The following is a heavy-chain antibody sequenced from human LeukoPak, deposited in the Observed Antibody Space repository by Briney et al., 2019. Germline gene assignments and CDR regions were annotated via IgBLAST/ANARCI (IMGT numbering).Heavy chain of an antibody. Sequence: GRSLRLSCAASGFTFSSYAMHWVRQAPGKGLEWVAVISYDGSNKYYADSVKGRFTISRDNSKNTLYLQMNSLRAEDTAVYYCARDSYGERWFDPWGQGTLVTVSS. CDR2: ISYDGSNK. CDR1: GFTFSSYA. D-gene: IGHD4-17*01. V-gene: IGHV3-30-3*01. CDR3: ARDSYGERWFDP. J-gene: IGHJ5*02.